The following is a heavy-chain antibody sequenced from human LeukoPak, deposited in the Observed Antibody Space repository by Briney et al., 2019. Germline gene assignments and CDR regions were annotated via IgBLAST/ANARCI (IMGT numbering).Heavy chain of an antibody. Sequence: SETLSLTXTVSGGSISRGSYYWSWIRQPAGKGLYWIGRIYTSGSTNYNPSLKSRVTISVDTSKNQFSLKLSSVTAADTAVYYCARARRDGFQYYFDYWGQGTLVTVSS. D-gene: IGHD5-24*01. J-gene: IGHJ4*02. CDR2: IYTSGST. CDR3: ARARRDGFQYYFDY. CDR1: GGSISRGSYY. V-gene: IGHV4-61*02.